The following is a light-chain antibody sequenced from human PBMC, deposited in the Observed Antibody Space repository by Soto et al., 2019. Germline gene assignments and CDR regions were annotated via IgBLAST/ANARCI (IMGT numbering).Light chain of an antibody. V-gene: IGLV1-51*01. CDR1: SSNIGNNY. Sequence: QSVLTQPPSVSAAPGQKVTISCSGSSSNIGNNYVSWYQQHPGTAPNLLIYDNNKRPSGMPDRFYGSTSGTSATLGITGLHNGDDADYYCGTWVSGLRVVFGGGTKLTVL. J-gene: IGLJ2*01. CDR2: DNN. CDR3: GTWVSGLRVV.